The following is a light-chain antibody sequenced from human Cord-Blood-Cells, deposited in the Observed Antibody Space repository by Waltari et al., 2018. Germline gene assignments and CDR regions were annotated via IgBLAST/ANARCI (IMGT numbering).Light chain of an antibody. Sequence: QSALTQPRSVSGSPGQSVTISCTGTSSDVGGYNYVSWYQQHPGKAPKLMIYDDSKRPSAVRDRFSGSKSGNTASLTSSGLQAEDEADYYCCSYAGSYTFDVLFGGGTKLTVL. V-gene: IGLV2-11*01. CDR1: SSDVGGYNY. J-gene: IGLJ2*01. CDR2: DDS. CDR3: CSYAGSYTFDVL.